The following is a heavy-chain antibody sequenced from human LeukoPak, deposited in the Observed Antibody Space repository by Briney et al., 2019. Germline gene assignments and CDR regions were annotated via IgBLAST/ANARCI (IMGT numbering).Heavy chain of an antibody. V-gene: IGHV4-34*01. Sequence: SETLSLSWGLDGGSFSGYYCNWICQPPWKGQDWLGEINQSGSTKYNPSLKSRVSISVDTSKNQCSLKLSSGTAAETAVYYCGRGRDRYCMGGSCYKFDYGGQGTLVTVSS. D-gene: IGHD2-15*01. J-gene: IGHJ4*02. CDR3: GRGRDRYCMGGSCYKFDY. CDR1: GGSFSGYY. CDR2: INQSGST.